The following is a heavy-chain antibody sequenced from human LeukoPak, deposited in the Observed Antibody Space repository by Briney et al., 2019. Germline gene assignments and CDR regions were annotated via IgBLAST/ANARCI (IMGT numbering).Heavy chain of an antibody. CDR3: ARASDPWLQLT. V-gene: IGHV3-7*05. D-gene: IGHD5-24*01. Sequence: GGSLRLSCAASGFTFSNYWMIWVRQAPGKGLEWVGNIKHDGSEKLYADSVRGRFSISRDNAKTSLCLQMNSLRAEDTAVYYCARASDPWLQLTWGQGTLVTVSS. J-gene: IGHJ5*02. CDR1: GFTFSNYW. CDR2: IKHDGSEK.